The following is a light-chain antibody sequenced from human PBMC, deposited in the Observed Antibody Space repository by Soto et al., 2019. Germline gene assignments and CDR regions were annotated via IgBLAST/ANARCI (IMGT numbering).Light chain of an antibody. CDR2: GAS. CDR3: QQYGSSYPWT. CDR1: QSVSSSY. Sequence: EIVLTQSPCTLSLSPGERATLSCRAIQSVSSSYLAWYQQKPGQPPRLLIYGASSRATGIPDRFSGSGSGTDFTLTIRRLEPEDFAVYYCQQYGSSYPWTFGQGTKVDIK. J-gene: IGKJ1*01. V-gene: IGKV3-20*01.